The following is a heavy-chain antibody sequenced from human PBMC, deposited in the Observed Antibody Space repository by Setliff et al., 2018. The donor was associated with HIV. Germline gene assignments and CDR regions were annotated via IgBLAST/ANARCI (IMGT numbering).Heavy chain of an antibody. J-gene: IGHJ6*03. CDR1: GYTFTGYY. CDR2: INPNSGGT. V-gene: IGHV1-2*02. Sequence: GASVKVSCKASGYTFTGYYVHWVRQAPGQGLEWMGWINPNSGGTNYAQKFQGRVTMTRDTSISTAYMELSRLRSDDTAVYYCASTAIAVALIDYYYYYMDVWGKGTTVTVSS. CDR3: ASTAIAVALIDYYYYYMDV. D-gene: IGHD6-19*01.